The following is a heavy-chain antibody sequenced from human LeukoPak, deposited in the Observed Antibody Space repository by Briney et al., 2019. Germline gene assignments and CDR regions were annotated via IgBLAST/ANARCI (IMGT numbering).Heavy chain of an antibody. CDR2: ISYDGSNK. CDR1: GFTFSSYA. D-gene: IGHD4-23*01. Sequence: AGGSLRLSCAASGFTFSSYAMHWVRQAPGKGLEWVAVISYDGSNKYYADSVKGRFTISRDNSKNTLYLQMNGLRAEDTAVYYCARGTNYGGNSDYWGQGTLVTVSS. J-gene: IGHJ4*02. CDR3: ARGTNYGGNSDY. V-gene: IGHV3-30*04.